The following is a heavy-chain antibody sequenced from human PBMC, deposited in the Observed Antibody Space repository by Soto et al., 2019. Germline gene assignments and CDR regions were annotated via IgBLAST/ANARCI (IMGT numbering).Heavy chain of an antibody. D-gene: IGHD6-19*01. CDR3: AKDLGSSGFAYYHYYGMDV. Sequence: GGSLRLSCAASGFSFISYAIHWVRQAPGKGLEWVGVISYDGSSTFYAESVRGRFTISRDNSKHTLDMQMNSLRAEDTAIYYCAKDLGSSGFAYYHYYGMDVWGQGTTVTVSS. V-gene: IGHV3-30*18. J-gene: IGHJ6*02. CDR1: GFSFISYA. CDR2: ISYDGSST.